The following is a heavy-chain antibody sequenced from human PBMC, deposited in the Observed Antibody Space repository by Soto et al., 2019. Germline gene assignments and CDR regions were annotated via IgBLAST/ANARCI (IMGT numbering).Heavy chain of an antibody. V-gene: IGHV3-74*01. J-gene: IGHJ4*02. CDR2: VNGDGSST. Sequence: EVQLVESGGGLVQPGGSLRLSCAASGFTFSNYWMHWVRQAPGEGLVWVSRVNGDGSSTSYADSVKGRFTVSRDSAKSTLYLQMNSLRAEDTAVHYCARDSSGSCDYWGQGTLVTVPS. CDR3: ARDSSGSCDY. CDR1: GFTFSNYW.